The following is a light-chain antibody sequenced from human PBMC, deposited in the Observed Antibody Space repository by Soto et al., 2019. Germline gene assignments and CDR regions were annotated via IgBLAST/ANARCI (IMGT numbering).Light chain of an antibody. V-gene: IGLV2-8*01. J-gene: IGLJ2*01. CDR1: SSDVGEENY. CDR3: SSFAGSPVV. CDR2: EVS. Sequence: QSALTQPPSASGSPGQSVTITCSGTSSDVGEENYVSWYQQHPGKVPKLILYEVSKRPSGVPDRFSGSRSGNTASLTGSGLQAEDEADYYCSSFAGSPVVFGGGTQLTVL.